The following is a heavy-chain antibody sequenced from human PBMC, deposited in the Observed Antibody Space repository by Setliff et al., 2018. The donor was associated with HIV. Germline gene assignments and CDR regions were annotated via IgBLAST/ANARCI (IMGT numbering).Heavy chain of an antibody. CDR2: INHSGST. J-gene: IGHJ6*03. D-gene: IGHD3-3*01. Sequence: SETLSLTCAVFGGSFTDIGGSFTDYYWIWIRQPPGKGLEWIGEINHSGSTHYNPSLKSRVTISVDTSKNQFSLKLNSVTAADTAVYYCARSPPTTFWSGYTYYYYMDVWGKGTTVTVSS. V-gene: IGHV4-34*01. CDR3: ARSPPTTFWSGYTYYYYMDV. CDR1: GGSFTDIGGSFTDYY.